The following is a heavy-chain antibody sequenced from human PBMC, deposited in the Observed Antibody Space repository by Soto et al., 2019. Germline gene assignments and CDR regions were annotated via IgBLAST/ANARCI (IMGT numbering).Heavy chain of an antibody. J-gene: IGHJ5*02. CDR2: ISGSGGRT. CDR3: AKWLWFGDEVAP. V-gene: IGHV3-23*01. D-gene: IGHD3-10*01. Sequence: EVQLLESGGGLVQPGGSLRLSCAASGFTFSSYAMSWVRQAPGKGLEWVSAISGSGGRTYYADSVKGRFTISRDNSKNTLYLQMNSLRAEDTAVYYCAKWLWFGDEVAPWGQGTLVTGSS. CDR1: GFTFSSYA.